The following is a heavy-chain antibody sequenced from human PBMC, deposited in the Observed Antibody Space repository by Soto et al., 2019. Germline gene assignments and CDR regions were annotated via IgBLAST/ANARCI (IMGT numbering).Heavy chain of an antibody. CDR2: IYPADSDT. D-gene: IGHD5-18*01. Sequence: GESLKISCKGSGHNFATDWIGWVRQMPGKGLVCMGIIYPADSDTRYSPSFQGQVTISADKSISTAYLQWSSLKASDTDMYYCERYWHSYSLNYYRGMDVWGQGTTVTGS. J-gene: IGHJ6*02. CDR1: GHNFATDW. V-gene: IGHV5-51*01. CDR3: ERYWHSYSLNYYRGMDV.